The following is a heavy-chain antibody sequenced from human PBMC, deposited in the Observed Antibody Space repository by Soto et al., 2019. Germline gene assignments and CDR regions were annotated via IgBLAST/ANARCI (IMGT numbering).Heavy chain of an antibody. CDR3: ARQNKQWLVTGYYYYGMDV. J-gene: IGHJ6*02. D-gene: IGHD6-19*01. CDR1: GYTFTSYG. CDR2: ISAYNGNT. Sequence: ASVKVSCKASGYTFTSYGISWVRQAPGQGLEWMGWISAYNGNTNYAQKLQGRVTMTTDTSTSTAYMELRSLRSDDTAVYYCARQNKQWLVTGYYYYGMDVWGQGTTVTVSS. V-gene: IGHV1-18*01.